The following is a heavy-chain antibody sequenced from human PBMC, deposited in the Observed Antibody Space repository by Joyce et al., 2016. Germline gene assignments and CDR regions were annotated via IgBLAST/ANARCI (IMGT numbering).Heavy chain of an antibody. CDR2: IFLSGGT. V-gene: IGHV4-61*02. CDR3: ARAERRYDYVWMIYRTNGFDI. Sequence: QVHLQESGPGLVKPSQTLSLTCTVSGDSINSDNYYWNWIRQPAGKGLEWIGRIFLSGGTNYNPPLKSRVTMALDTSKSQFSLNLRSVTAADTAVYYCARAERRYDYVWMIYRTNGFDIWGQGTMVTVSS. CDR1: GDSINSDNYY. J-gene: IGHJ3*02. D-gene: IGHD3-16*02.